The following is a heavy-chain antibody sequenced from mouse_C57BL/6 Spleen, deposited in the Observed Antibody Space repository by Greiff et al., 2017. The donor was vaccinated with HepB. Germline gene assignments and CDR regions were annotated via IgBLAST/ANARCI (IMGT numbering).Heavy chain of an antibody. CDR3: ARQGLLAWFAY. CDR2: ISSGGSYT. CDR1: GFTFSSYG. D-gene: IGHD2-3*01. V-gene: IGHV5-6*01. Sequence: EVKLVESGGDLVKPGGSLKLSCAASGFTFSSYGMSWVRQTPDKRLEWVATISSGGSYTYYPDSVKGRFTISRDNAKNTLYLQMSSLKSEDTAMYYCARQGLLAWFAYWGQGTLVTVSA. J-gene: IGHJ3*01.